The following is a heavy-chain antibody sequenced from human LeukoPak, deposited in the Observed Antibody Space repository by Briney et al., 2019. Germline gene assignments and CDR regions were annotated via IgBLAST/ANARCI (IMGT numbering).Heavy chain of an antibody. CDR3: TRGHYGP. J-gene: IGHJ5*02. D-gene: IGHD3-10*01. Sequence: GGSLRLACAASGFTFSDDWMNWVRQAPGKGPEWVGHIKARRAGGTTEYAAPVGGRFTISRDDSRSILYLQMNNLKTEDTALYYCTRGHYGPWCVGTLVTVSS. CDR1: GFTFSDDW. CDR2: IKARRAGGTT. V-gene: IGHV3-15*01.